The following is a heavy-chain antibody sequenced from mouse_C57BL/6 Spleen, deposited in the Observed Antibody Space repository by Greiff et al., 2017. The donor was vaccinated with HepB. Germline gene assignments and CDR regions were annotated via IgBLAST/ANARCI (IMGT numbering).Heavy chain of an antibody. J-gene: IGHJ3*01. V-gene: IGHV1-50*01. Sequence: VQLQQSGAELVKPGASVKLSCKASGYTFTSYWMQWVKQRPGQGLEWIGEIDPSDSYTNYNQKFKGKATLTVDTSSSTAYMQLSSLTSEDSAVYYCARAGSSGYGFAYWGQGTLVTVSA. D-gene: IGHD3-2*02. CDR1: GYTFTSYW. CDR2: IDPSDSYT. CDR3: ARAGSSGYGFAY.